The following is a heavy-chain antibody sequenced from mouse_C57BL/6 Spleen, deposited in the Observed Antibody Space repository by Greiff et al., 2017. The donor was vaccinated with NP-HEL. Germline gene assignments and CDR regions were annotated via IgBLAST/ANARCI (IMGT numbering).Heavy chain of an antibody. CDR3: ARQRGQGFAY. CDR2: ISSGGSYT. CDR1: GFTFSSYG. D-gene: IGHD3-3*01. Sequence: EVQVVESGGDLVKPGGSLKLSCAASGFTFSSYGMSWVRQTPDKRLEWVATISSGGSYTYYPASVKGRFTISRDNAKNTLYLQMSMLKSEDTAMYYGARQRGQGFAYWGQGTLVTVSA. J-gene: IGHJ3*01. V-gene: IGHV5-6*01.